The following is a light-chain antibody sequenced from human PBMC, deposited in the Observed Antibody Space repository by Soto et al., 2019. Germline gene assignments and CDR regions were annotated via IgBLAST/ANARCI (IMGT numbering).Light chain of an antibody. V-gene: IGKV3-11*01. J-gene: IGKJ2*01. Sequence: EIVLTQSPVTLSLSPGERATLSCRASQDINNYLAWYQQKRGQAPRLLFYDDSKRAIGIPARFSGSGSGTDFTLTISSLEPEDFAVYYCQQRSDWPPFTFGQGTKLEIK. CDR2: DDS. CDR3: QQRSDWPPFT. CDR1: QDINNY.